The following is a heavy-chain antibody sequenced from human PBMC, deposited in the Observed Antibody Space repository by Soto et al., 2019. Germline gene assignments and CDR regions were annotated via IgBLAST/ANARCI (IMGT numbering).Heavy chain of an antibody. CDR1: GGTFSSYA. CDR2: IIPIFGTA. V-gene: IGHV1-69*13. CDR3: AKGPSPDYYDLGV. Sequence: GASVKVSCKASGGTFSSYAISWVRQAPGQGLEWMGGIIPIFGTANYAQKFQDRVTITADESTSTAYMELSSLRSEDTAVYYCAKGPSPDYYDLGVWGQGTTVTVSS. J-gene: IGHJ6*02.